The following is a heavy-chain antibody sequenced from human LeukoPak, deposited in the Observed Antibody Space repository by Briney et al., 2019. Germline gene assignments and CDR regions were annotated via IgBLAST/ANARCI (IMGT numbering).Heavy chain of an antibody. CDR1: GGSISSGDYY. Sequence: SQTLSLTCTVSGGSISSGDYYWSWIRQPPGKGLEWIGYIYYSGSTYYNPSLKSRVTISVDTSKNQFSLKLSSVTAADTAVYYCAGERDYDFWSGGESPAFDIWGQGTMVTVSS. D-gene: IGHD3-3*01. J-gene: IGHJ3*02. CDR2: IYYSGST. CDR3: AGERDYDFWSGGESPAFDI. V-gene: IGHV4-30-4*08.